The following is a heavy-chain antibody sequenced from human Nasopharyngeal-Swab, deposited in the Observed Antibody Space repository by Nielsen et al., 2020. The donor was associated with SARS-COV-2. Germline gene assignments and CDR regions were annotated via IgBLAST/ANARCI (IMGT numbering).Heavy chain of an antibody. Sequence: ASVKVSCKASGYTFTGYYMHWVRQAPGQGLEWMGWINPNSGGTNYAQKFQGRVTMTRDTFISTAYMELSRLRSDDTAVYYCARESIAAAGRDFDYWGQGTLVTVSS. J-gene: IGHJ4*02. CDR1: GYTFTGYY. CDR3: ARESIAAAGRDFDY. V-gene: IGHV1-2*02. D-gene: IGHD6-13*01. CDR2: INPNSGGT.